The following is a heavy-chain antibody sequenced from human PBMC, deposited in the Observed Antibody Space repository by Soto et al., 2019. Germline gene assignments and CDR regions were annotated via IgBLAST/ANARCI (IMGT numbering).Heavy chain of an antibody. Sequence: QVQLVESGGGVVQPGRSLRLSCAASGFTFSSYGMHWVRQAPGKGLEWVAVISYDGSNKYYADSVQGRFTISRDNSKNTVYLQMSSLRAEDTAVYYCVNFLGDYGFDYWGQGTLVTVSS. CDR2: ISYDGSNK. J-gene: IGHJ4*02. V-gene: IGHV3-30*18. D-gene: IGHD4-17*01. CDR1: GFTFSSYG. CDR3: VNFLGDYGFDY.